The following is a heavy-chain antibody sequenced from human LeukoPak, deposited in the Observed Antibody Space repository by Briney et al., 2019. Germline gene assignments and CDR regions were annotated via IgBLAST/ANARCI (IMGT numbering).Heavy chain of an antibody. J-gene: IGHJ1*01. V-gene: IGHV3-48*04. Sequence: GGSLRLSCVASGFSFSTSWMHWVRQAPGKGLEWVSYISSSGSTIYYADSVKGRFTISRDNAKNSLYLQMNSLRAEDTAVYYCATRVSPYCSGGSCYPSLASWFQHWGQGTLVTVSS. CDR3: ATRVSPYCSGGSCYPSLASWFQH. CDR2: ISSSGSTI. D-gene: IGHD2-15*01. CDR1: GFSFSTSW.